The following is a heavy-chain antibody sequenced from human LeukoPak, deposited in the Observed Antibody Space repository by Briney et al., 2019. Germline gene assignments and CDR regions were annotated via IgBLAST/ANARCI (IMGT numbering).Heavy chain of an antibody. CDR3: ARAEYGYGDFDY. D-gene: IGHD5-18*01. Sequence: PGGSLRLSCAASGFTFSSYSMNWVRQAPGKGLEWVSSISSSSSYIYYADSVKGRFTISRDNAKNSLYLQMNSLRAEDTAVYYCARAEYGYGDFDYWGQGTLVTVSS. CDR2: ISSSSSYI. CDR1: GFTFSSYS. V-gene: IGHV3-21*01. J-gene: IGHJ4*02.